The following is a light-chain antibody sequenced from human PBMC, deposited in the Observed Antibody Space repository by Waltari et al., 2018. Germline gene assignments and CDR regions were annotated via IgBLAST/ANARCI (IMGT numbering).Light chain of an antibody. J-gene: IGLJ1*01. CDR3: CSYAGVYTCV. CDR1: SSDVGSYNL. Sequence: QSALTQPATVSGSPGQTITISCTGTSSDVGSYNLVLWYQQYQGKVTKLLIYEVSKRPSFVSYRFSGSNSGNTASLTISGLQADFDAAYYCCSYAGVYTCVFGTCTKFTVL. CDR2: EVS. V-gene: IGLV2-23*02.